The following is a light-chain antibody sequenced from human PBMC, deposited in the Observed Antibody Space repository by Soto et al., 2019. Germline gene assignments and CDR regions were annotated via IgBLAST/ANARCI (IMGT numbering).Light chain of an antibody. CDR2: KAS. Sequence: DIQMTQSPSTLSASVGDRVTITCRASQSISSWLAWYQQKPGKAPKLLIYKASSLESGVPSRFSGSASGTEFTLTISSLQPDDFAPYYCQQYNSYSWKFGQGTK. V-gene: IGKV1-5*03. CDR3: QQYNSYSWK. J-gene: IGKJ1*01. CDR1: QSISSW.